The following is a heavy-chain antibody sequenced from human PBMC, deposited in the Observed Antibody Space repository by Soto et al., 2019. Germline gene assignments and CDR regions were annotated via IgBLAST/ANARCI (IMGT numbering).Heavy chain of an antibody. Sequence: VQLVESGGGVVQPGRSLRLSCAASGFTFSSYGMHWVRQAPGKGLEWVAVIWYDGSNKYYADSVKGRFTISRDNSKNTLYLQMNSLRAEDTAVYYCARDPGIAAAGYYFDYWGQGTLVTVSS. J-gene: IGHJ4*02. V-gene: IGHV3-33*01. CDR3: ARDPGIAAAGYYFDY. CDR1: GFTFSSYG. CDR2: IWYDGSNK. D-gene: IGHD6-13*01.